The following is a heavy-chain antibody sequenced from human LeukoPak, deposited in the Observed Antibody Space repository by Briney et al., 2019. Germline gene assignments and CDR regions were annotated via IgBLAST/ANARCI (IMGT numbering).Heavy chain of an antibody. Sequence: ASVKVSCKASGYTFTSYGISWVRQAPGQGLEWMGWISAYNGNTNYARKLQGRVTMTTDTSTSTAYMELRSLRSDDTAVYYCAREYSSGYYYVSPSNYYMDVWGKGTTVTISS. V-gene: IGHV1-18*01. CDR1: GYTFTSYG. J-gene: IGHJ6*03. D-gene: IGHD3-22*01. CDR3: AREYSSGYYYVSPSNYYMDV. CDR2: ISAYNGNT.